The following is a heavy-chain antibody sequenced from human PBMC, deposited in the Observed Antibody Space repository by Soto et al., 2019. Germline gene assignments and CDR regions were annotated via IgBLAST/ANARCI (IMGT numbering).Heavy chain of an antibody. D-gene: IGHD3-10*01. Sequence: QVQLVQSGAEVKKPGSSVKVSCKASGGTFSSYAISWVRQAPGQGLEWMGGIIPIFGTANYAQKFQGRVTITADKSTSTGYMELSSLRAEDTAVYYCARDRRPTDYYGSGSYQDPYYFDYWGQGTLVTVSS. J-gene: IGHJ4*02. CDR1: GGTFSSYA. CDR2: IIPIFGTA. CDR3: ARDRRPTDYYGSGSYQDPYYFDY. V-gene: IGHV1-69*06.